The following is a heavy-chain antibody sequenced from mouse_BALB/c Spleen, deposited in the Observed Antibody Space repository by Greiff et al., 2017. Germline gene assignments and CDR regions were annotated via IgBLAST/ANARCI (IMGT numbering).Heavy chain of an antibody. CDR3: ARHDWFAY. V-gene: IGHV5-12-1*01. J-gene: IGHJ3*01. Sequence: EVQVVESGGGLVKPGGSLKLSCAASGFAFSSYDMSWVRQTPEKRLEWVAYISSGGGSTYYPDTVKGRFTISRDNAKNTLYLQMSSLKSEDTAMYYCARHDWFAYWGQGTLVTVSA. CDR2: ISSGGGST. CDR1: GFAFSSYD.